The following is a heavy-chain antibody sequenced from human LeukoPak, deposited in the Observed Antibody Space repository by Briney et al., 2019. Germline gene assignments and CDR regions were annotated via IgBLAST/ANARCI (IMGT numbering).Heavy chain of an antibody. CDR1: KFTFSDYN. D-gene: IGHD3-10*01. J-gene: IGHJ4*02. CDR3: ARELWFGNRPT. Sequence: GGSLRLSCEASKFTFSDYNMTWIRQAPGKGLEWISSITSSGSNMYYADSVKGRFTISRDNAKNSLYPQMNSLRAEDTAVYYCARELWFGNRPTGGQGTLVTVSS. V-gene: IGHV3-11*04. CDR2: ITSSGSNM.